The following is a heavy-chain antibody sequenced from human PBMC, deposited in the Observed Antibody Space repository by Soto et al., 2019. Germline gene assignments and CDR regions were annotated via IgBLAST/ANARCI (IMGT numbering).Heavy chain of an antibody. Sequence: PGGSLRLSCAASGSTFSSYAMSWVRQAPGKGLEWASAISGSGGSTYYADSVKGRFTISRDNSKNTLYLQMNSLRAEDTAVYYCAKDGAHYGSGVVGYYYYYGMDVWGQGTTVTVSS. D-gene: IGHD3-10*01. CDR2: ISGSGGST. J-gene: IGHJ6*02. CDR3: AKDGAHYGSGVVGYYYYYGMDV. CDR1: GSTFSSYA. V-gene: IGHV3-23*01.